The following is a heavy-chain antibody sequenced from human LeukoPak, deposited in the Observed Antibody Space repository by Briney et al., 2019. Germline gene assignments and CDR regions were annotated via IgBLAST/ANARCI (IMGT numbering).Heavy chain of an antibody. V-gene: IGHV1-69*06. CDR1: GGTFSSYA. Sequence: SVKVSCKASGGTFSSYAISWVRQAPGQGLEWMGGIIPIFGTANYAQKFQGRVTITADKSTSTAYMELSSLRSEDTAVYYCARVPEYSSGWSNAAVYNWFDPWGQETLVTVSS. CDR2: IIPIFGTA. D-gene: IGHD6-19*01. CDR3: ARVPEYSSGWSNAAVYNWFDP. J-gene: IGHJ5*02.